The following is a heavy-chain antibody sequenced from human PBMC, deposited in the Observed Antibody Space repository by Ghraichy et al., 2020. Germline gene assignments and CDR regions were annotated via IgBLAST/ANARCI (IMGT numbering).Heavy chain of an antibody. CDR3: VRLNAAAAGTIGY. Sequence: SETLSLTCTVSGDSFSSGSYYWTWIRQHPVKGLEFIGCIYGSGTTLYNPSLKSRVSVSEDTSQNQFSLRLTSVTAADTAVYYCVRLNAAAAGTIGYWGQGTQVTVSS. D-gene: IGHD6-13*01. CDR2: IYGSGTT. CDR1: GDSFSSGSYY. V-gene: IGHV4-31*03. J-gene: IGHJ4*02.